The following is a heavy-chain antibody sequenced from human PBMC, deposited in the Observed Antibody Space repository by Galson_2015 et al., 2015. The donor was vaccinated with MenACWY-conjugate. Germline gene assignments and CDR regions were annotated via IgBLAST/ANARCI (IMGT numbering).Heavy chain of an antibody. CDR1: GFTFSSNS. J-gene: IGHJ6*03. CDR2: ISSSSRII. D-gene: IGHD6-19*01. Sequence: SLRLSCAASGFTFSSNSMNWVRQAPGKGLEWVSYISSSSRIIYYADSVKGRFTISRDNAKNSLYLQMNSLRAEDTAVYYCAERQWLVPYSTISYYFYMDVWGKGTTVTVSS. V-gene: IGHV3-48*01. CDR3: AERQWLVPYSTISYYFYMDV.